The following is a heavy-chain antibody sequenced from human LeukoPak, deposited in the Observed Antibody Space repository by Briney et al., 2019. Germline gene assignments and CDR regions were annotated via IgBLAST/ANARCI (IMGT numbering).Heavy chain of an antibody. CDR2: ISGSGRTT. D-gene: IGHD5-12*01. V-gene: IGHV3-23*01. J-gene: IGHJ4*02. CDR1: GFTFSSYA. CDR3: AKAERFSGTKTPDY. Sequence: PGGSLRLSCAASGFTFSSYAMSWVRQAPGKGLEWVSAISGSGRTTYYADSVKGRFTISRDNSKNTLYLQMNSLRAEDTAVYYCAKAERFSGTKTPDYWGQGSLVIVSS.